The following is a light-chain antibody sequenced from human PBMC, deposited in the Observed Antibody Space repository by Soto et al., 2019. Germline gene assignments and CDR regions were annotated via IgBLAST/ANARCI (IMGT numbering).Light chain of an antibody. CDR2: AAS. J-gene: IGKJ4*01. Sequence: DIQMTQSPSSLSASVGDRATITCRASQGIRNALGWYQQKPGKAPKRLIYAASSLQSGVPSRFSGSGSGTEFPLTISSLHPEDFATYYCLQNNTYPLTFGGGTKVEIK. V-gene: IGKV1-17*01. CDR3: LQNNTYPLT. CDR1: QGIRNA.